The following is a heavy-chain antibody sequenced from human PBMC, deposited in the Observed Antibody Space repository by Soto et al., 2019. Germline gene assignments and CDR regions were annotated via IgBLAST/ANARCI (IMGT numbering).Heavy chain of an antibody. Sequence: ASVKVSCKASGYTFTSYDLNWVRQATGQGLEWMGWMNPNSGNTGYAQKFQGRVTMTRNTSISTAYMELSSLRSEDTAVYYCARGEAVAGTYYYYYYMDVWGKGTTVTVSS. J-gene: IGHJ6*03. V-gene: IGHV1-8*01. CDR1: GYTFTSYD. D-gene: IGHD6-19*01. CDR3: ARGEAVAGTYYYYYYMDV. CDR2: MNPNSGNT.